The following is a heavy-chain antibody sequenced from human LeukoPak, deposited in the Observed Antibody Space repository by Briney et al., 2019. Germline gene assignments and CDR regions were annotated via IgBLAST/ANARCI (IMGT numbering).Heavy chain of an antibody. V-gene: IGHV3-30*18. CDR1: GFTFSSYS. CDR2: ISYDGSNK. Sequence: GGSLRLSCAASGFTFSSYSMNWVRQAPGKGLEWVAVISYDGSNKYYADSVKGRFTISRDNSKNTLYLQMNSLRAEDTAVYYCAKGIERRNSVLRYFDWLLSHDAFDIWGQGTMVTVSS. CDR3: AKGIERRNSVLRYFDWLLSHDAFDI. J-gene: IGHJ3*02. D-gene: IGHD3-9*01.